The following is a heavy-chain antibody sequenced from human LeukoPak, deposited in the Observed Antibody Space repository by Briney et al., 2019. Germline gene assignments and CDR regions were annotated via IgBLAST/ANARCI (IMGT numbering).Heavy chain of an antibody. Sequence: PGGSLRLSCAASGFNLDDHAMHWVRQAPGKGLEWVSGISWNSGSIGYADYVKGRFTISRDYAKKSLFLQMNSLRVEDTAVYFCAKVAKYYYGPETYYFFEQWGQGTPVTAAS. CDR3: AKVAKYYYGPETYYFFEQ. CDR1: GFNLDDHA. CDR2: ISWNSGSI. D-gene: IGHD3-10*01. V-gene: IGHV3-9*01. J-gene: IGHJ4*02.